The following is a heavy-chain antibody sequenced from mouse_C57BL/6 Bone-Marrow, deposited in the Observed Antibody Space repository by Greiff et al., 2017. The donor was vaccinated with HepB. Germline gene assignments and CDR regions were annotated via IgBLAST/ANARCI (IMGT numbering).Heavy chain of an antibody. CDR2: IWSDGST. CDR3: ARMGGNYSYYYAMDY. D-gene: IGHD2-1*01. CDR1: GFSLTSYG. J-gene: IGHJ4*01. V-gene: IGHV2-6*03. Sequence: QVQLQQSGHGLVAPSQSLSITCTVSGFSLTSYGVHWVRQPPGKGLEWLVVIWSDGSTTYNSALKSRLSISKDNSKSQVFLKMNSLQTDDTAMYYCARMGGNYSYYYAMDYWGQGTSVTVSS.